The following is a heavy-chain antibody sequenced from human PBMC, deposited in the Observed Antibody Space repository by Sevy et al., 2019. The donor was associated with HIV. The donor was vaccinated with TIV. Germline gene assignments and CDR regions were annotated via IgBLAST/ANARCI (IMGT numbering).Heavy chain of an antibody. CDR2: RRYDGSNK. Sequence: GGSLRLSCAASGFTFSTYDMHWVRLAPGKGLEWVACRRYDGSNKDYADSVRGRFTISRDNSKNTLYLQMNSLRAEDTAVYYCARGRKTTQEWLEELDYYYGVDVWGQGTTVTVSS. J-gene: IGHJ6*02. D-gene: IGHD2-8*01. CDR3: ARGRKTTQEWLEELDYYYGVDV. CDR1: GFTFSTYD. V-gene: IGHV3-30*02.